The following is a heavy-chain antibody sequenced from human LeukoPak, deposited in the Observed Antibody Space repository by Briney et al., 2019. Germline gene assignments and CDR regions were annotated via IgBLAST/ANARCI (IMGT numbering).Heavy chain of an antibody. J-gene: IGHJ4*02. Sequence: GESLQISCQVSGYDFASYWIAWVRQMPGKGLEWMGIIYPGDSDTRYSPSFQGQVAISADKSIGTAYLQWSSLKASDTAIYYCARGTVAATYGTFDYWGQGTLVTVSS. CDR1: GYDFASYW. D-gene: IGHD6-19*01. V-gene: IGHV5-51*01. CDR3: ARGTVAATYGTFDY. CDR2: IYPGDSDT.